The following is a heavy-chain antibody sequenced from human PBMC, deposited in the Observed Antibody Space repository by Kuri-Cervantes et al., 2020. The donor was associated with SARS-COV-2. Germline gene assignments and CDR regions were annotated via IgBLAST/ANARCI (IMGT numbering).Heavy chain of an antibody. J-gene: IGHJ6*03. CDR3: ARDLVVSSGWDYYMDV. Sequence: LSLTCAASGFTFSSYGMHWVRQALGKGLEWVAVIWYDGSNKYYADSVKGRFTISRDNSKNTLYLQMNSLRAEDTAVYYCARDLVVSSGWDYYMDVWGKGTTVTVSS. CDR1: GFTFSSYG. D-gene: IGHD6-19*01. CDR2: IWYDGSNK. V-gene: IGHV3-33*01.